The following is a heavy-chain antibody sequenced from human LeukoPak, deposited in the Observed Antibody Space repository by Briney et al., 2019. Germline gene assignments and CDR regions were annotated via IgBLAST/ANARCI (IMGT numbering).Heavy chain of an antibody. CDR3: ANSLVGVTVGELFDY. V-gene: IGHV3-73*01. CDR1: GFTFSGSA. J-gene: IGHJ4*02. D-gene: IGHD1-26*01. CDR2: IRSKANSYAT. Sequence: GGSLRLSCAASGFTFSGSAMHWVRQASGKGLEWVGRIRSKANSYATAYAASVKGRFTISRDDSKNTAYLQMNSLRAEDTAVYYCANSLVGVTVGELFDYWGQGTLVTVSS.